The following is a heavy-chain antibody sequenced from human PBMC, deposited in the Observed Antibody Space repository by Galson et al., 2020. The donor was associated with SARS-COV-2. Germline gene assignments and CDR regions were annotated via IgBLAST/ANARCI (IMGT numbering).Heavy chain of an antibody. CDR3: ARDARMITFGGVIVNFDY. CDR1: GYTFTSYG. V-gene: IGHV1-18*01. CDR2: ISAYNGNT. J-gene: IGHJ4*02. D-gene: IGHD3-16*02. Sequence: ASVKVPCKASGYTFTSYGISWVRQAPGQGLEWMGWISAYNGNTNYAQKLQGRVTMTTDTSTSTAYMELRSLRSDDTAVYYCARDARMITFGGVIVNFDYWGQGTLVTVSS.